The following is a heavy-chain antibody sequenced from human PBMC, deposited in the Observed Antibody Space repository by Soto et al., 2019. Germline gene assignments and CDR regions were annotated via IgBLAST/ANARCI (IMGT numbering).Heavy chain of an antibody. CDR3: TTVRLPYPHYYYGTDV. CDR1: GFTFSNAW. Sequence: GWALRLSCAASGFTFSNAWMSLVRQAPGKGLEWVGRIKSKTDGGTTDYAAPVKGRFTISRDDSKNTLYLQMNSLKTEDTAVYYCTTVRLPYPHYYYGTDVWGKGTTVTVXS. J-gene: IGHJ6*04. V-gene: IGHV3-15*01. CDR2: IKSKTDGGTT.